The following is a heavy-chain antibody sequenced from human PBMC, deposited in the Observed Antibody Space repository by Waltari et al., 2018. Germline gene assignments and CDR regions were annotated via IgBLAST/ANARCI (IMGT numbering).Heavy chain of an antibody. CDR2: IYHTGRS. D-gene: IGHD3-22*01. V-gene: IGHV4-59*08. Sequence: QVQLQESGPGLVKPSETLSLTCTVSGGSVSSYYWSWIRQTPEKGLEWIGFIYHTGRSDYNPYLKSRIAMSVDTPKNQLSLNLNSVTAADTAVFYCARHAADSSGYFYGFDSWGQGTLVTVSS. CDR3: ARHAADSSGYFYGFDS. J-gene: IGHJ5*01. CDR1: GGSVSSYY.